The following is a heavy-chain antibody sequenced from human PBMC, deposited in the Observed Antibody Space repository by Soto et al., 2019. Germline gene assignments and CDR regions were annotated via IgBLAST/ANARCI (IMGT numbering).Heavy chain of an antibody. CDR2: ISYDGSNK. Sequence: GVPLRLSSAASGFTFRSYGIRWVSQDTRKGLEWVAVISYDGSNKYYADSVKGRFTISRDNSKNTLYLQMNSLRAEDTAVYYCAKDVLRFLEWLAFYGMEVWGQGTTVTVPS. D-gene: IGHD3-3*01. V-gene: IGHV3-30*18. CDR3: AKDVLRFLEWLAFYGMEV. J-gene: IGHJ6*01. CDR1: GFTFRSYG.